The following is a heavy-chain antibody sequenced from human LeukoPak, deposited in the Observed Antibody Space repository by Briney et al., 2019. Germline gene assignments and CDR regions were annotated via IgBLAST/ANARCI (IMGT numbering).Heavy chain of an antibody. V-gene: IGHV3-7*01. J-gene: IGHJ4*02. CDR2: INQDGSVK. D-gene: IGHD1-1*01. CDR1: GFTFSSYW. Sequence: GDSLRLSCAVSGFTFSSYWMIWFRQAPGKGLEWVAHINQDGSVKNYVDSVKGRFTISRDNANNFLYLQMNSLRAEDTAVYYCAKDKDWNVCDYWGRGTLVTVSS. CDR3: AKDKDWNVCDY.